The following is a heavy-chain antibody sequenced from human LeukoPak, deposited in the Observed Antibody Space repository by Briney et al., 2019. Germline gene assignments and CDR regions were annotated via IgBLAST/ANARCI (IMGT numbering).Heavy chain of an antibody. J-gene: IGHJ6*03. CDR3: ERDVLTVAGLMDV. CDR1: GFTFDYYP. CDR2: INWDSGSI. V-gene: IGHV3-9*01. D-gene: IGHD6-19*01. Sequence: GGSLSRSCAASGFTFDYYPMHWVRQAPGKGLEGGSDINWDSGSIVYEDSVKGRFTSSRDNGKDSLYLQMSSLRAEDTAVYYCERDVLTVAGLMDVWGKGTTVTISS.